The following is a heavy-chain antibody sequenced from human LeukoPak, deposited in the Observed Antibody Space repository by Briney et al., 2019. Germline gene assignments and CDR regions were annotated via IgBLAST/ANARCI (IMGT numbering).Heavy chain of an antibody. D-gene: IGHD3-10*01. Sequence: GGSLRLSCAASGFTFSGSAMHWVRQASGKGLEWVGRIRGNPTSYATTYAASVKGRFTISRDESNNTAYLHMNSLRTEDTAVYYCAKLFFGVVRGAKQNFDYWGQGTLVTVSS. CDR3: AKLFFGVVRGAKQNFDY. J-gene: IGHJ4*02. CDR2: IRGNPTSYAT. V-gene: IGHV3-73*01. CDR1: GFTFSGSA.